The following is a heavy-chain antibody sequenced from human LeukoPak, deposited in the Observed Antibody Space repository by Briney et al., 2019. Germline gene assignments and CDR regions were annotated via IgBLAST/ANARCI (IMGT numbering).Heavy chain of an antibody. CDR3: ARKYSSSWSEDY. V-gene: IGHV4-34*01. CDR2: INHSGST. J-gene: IGHJ4*02. CDR1: GGSFSRYY. Sequence: SETLSLTCAVYGGSFSRYYWSWIRLPPGKGLEWIGEINHSGSTNYNPSLKSRVTISVDTSKNQFSLKLSSVTAADTAVYYCARKYSSSWSEDYWGQGTLVIVSS. D-gene: IGHD6-13*01.